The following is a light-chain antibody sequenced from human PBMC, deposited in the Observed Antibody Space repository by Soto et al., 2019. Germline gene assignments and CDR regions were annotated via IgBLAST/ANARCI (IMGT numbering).Light chain of an antibody. Sequence: NFMLTQPHSVSESPGKTVTISCTRSSGSIAGNDVQWYQQRPGSAPTTVIYENNQRPSGVPDRFSGSTDGSSNSASLTISGLQTEDEADYYCQSYDSSTVVFGGGTKLTVL. CDR1: SGSIAGND. V-gene: IGLV6-57*04. CDR2: ENN. CDR3: QSYDSSTVV. J-gene: IGLJ2*01.